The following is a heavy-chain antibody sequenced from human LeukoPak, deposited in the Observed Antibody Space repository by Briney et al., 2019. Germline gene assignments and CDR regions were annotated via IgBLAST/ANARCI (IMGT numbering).Heavy chain of an antibody. CDR3: ATIPRGYDFWSGYWDYYYYMDV. CDR1: GFTFSSYW. D-gene: IGHD3-3*01. CDR2: INSDGSST. V-gene: IGHV3-74*01. J-gene: IGHJ6*03. Sequence: GGCLRLSCAASGFTFSSYWMHWVRQAPGKGLVWVSRINSDGSSTSYADSVKGRFTISRDNAKNTLYLQMNSLRAEDTAVYYCATIPRGYDFWSGYWDYYYYMDVWGKGTTVTVSS.